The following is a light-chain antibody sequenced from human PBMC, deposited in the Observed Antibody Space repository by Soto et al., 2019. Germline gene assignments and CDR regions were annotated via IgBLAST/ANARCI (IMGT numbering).Light chain of an antibody. V-gene: IGKV2-28*01. CDR3: MQALQTPYT. Sequence: DIVMTQSPLSLPVTHGEPASISCRSSQSLLHSNGYNYLDWYLQKPGQSPQLLIYLGSNRASGVPDRFSGSGSGTDFTLKISRVEAEDVGVYCCMQALQTPYTFGQGTKLEIK. CDR1: QSLLHSNGYNY. CDR2: LGS. J-gene: IGKJ2*01.